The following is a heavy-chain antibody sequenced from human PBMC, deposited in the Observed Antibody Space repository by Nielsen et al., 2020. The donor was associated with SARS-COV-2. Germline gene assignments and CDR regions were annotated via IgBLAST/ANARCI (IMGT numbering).Heavy chain of an antibody. J-gene: IGHJ4*02. Sequence: ASVKVSCKASGYTFTSYGISWVRQAPGQGLEWMGWISAYNGNTNYAQKLQGRVTMTTDTSTSTAYMELRSLRSDDTAVYYCARARRGYSYYYEHDYWGQGTLVTVSS. D-gene: IGHD5-18*01. CDR1: GYTFTSYG. CDR3: ARARRGYSYYYEHDY. V-gene: IGHV1-18*01. CDR2: ISAYNGNT.